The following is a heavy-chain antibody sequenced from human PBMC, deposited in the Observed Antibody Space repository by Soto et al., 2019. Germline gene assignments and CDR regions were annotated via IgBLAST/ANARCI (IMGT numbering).Heavy chain of an antibody. CDR2: VYYTGSTST. CDR1: GASINNYY. CDR3: AKYRRTDAEGYRLDF. V-gene: IGHV4-59*01. J-gene: IGHJ4*02. D-gene: IGHD5-12*01. Sequence: PSETLSLSCSVSGASINNYYWSWIRQPPGKGLEWIGFVYYTGSTSTKYNPSLQSRVAMSVDSSKNQFSLKLTSMTAADKAIYYCAKYRRTDAEGYRLDFWGPGTLVTVSS.